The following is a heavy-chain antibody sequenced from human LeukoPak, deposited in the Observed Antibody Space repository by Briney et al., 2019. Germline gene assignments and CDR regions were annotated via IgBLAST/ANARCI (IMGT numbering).Heavy chain of an antibody. Sequence: ASVKVSCKASGYTFTGYYMHWVRQAAGQGLEWMGWINPNSGGTNYAQKFQGRVTMTRDTSISTAYMELSRLRSDDTAVYYCARGGCSGGSCYLSMDVWGKGTTVTISS. J-gene: IGHJ6*03. V-gene: IGHV1-2*02. CDR3: ARGGCSGGSCYLSMDV. CDR1: GYTFTGYY. D-gene: IGHD2-15*01. CDR2: INPNSGGT.